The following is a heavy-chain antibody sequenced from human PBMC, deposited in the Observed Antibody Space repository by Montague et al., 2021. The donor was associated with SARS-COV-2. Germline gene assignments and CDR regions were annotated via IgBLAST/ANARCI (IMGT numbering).Heavy chain of an antibody. J-gene: IGHJ4*02. CDR3: ARDSFEAPLFFDY. CDR2: FYYSLNT. V-gene: IGHV4-59*01. D-gene: IGHD3-16*01. CDR1: SGSISTYY. Sequence: SETLSLTCTVSSGSISTYYWNWIRQSPGKGLEWLGYFYYSLNTNYNPSLKGRLTISVDTSENQVSLNLRPVTAADTAVYYCARDSFEAPLFFDYWGQGILVTVSS.